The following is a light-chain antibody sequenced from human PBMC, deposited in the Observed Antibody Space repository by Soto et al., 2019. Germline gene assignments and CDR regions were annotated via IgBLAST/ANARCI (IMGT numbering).Light chain of an antibody. V-gene: IGKV1-27*01. J-gene: IGKJ4*01. Sequence: IQMTQSPSSLSASVGDRVTITRRASQGISNFLAWYQQKPGKVPKLLIYTASTLQSGVPSRFSGSGSGTDFTLTISSLQPEDVATYYCQRYNSVPLTFGGGTKVEI. CDR1: QGISNF. CDR2: TAS. CDR3: QRYNSVPLT.